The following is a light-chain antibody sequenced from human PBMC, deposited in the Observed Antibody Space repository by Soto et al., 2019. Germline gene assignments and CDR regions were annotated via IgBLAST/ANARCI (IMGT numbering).Light chain of an antibody. CDR2: GNS. J-gene: IGLJ3*02. V-gene: IGLV1-40*01. CDR3: QSYDSSLSGSV. CDR1: SSNIGAGYD. Sequence: QSALTQPPSVSGAPGQRVTISCTGSSSNIGAGYDVHWYQQLPGTAPKLLIYGNSNRPSGVPDRFSGSKSGTSASLAITGLQAEDDVDYYCQSYDSSLSGSVFGGGTKLTVL.